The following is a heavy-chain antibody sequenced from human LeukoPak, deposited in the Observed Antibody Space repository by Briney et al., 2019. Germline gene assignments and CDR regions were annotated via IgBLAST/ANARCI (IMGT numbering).Heavy chain of an antibody. J-gene: IGHJ6*02. Sequence: GGSLRLSCAASGFTFSSYSMNWVRQAPGKGLEWVSSISSSSSYIYYADSVKGRFTISRDNAKNSLYLQMNSLRAEDTAVYYCARERRPYGMDVWGQGTTVTVSS. CDR2: ISSSSSYI. V-gene: IGHV3-21*01. CDR1: GFTFSSYS. CDR3: ARERRPYGMDV.